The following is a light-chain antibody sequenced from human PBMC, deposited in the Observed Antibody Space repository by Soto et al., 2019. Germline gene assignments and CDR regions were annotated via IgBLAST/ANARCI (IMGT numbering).Light chain of an antibody. CDR3: CSYAGSYTYV. J-gene: IGLJ1*01. CDR2: DVS. V-gene: IGLV2-11*01. Sequence: LTQPRSMSGSPGQSVTISCTGTSSDVGGYNYVSWYQQHPGKAPKLMIYDVSKGPSGVPDRFSGSKSGNTASLTISGLQAEDEADYYCCSYAGSYTYVFGTGTKVTVL. CDR1: SSDVGGYNY.